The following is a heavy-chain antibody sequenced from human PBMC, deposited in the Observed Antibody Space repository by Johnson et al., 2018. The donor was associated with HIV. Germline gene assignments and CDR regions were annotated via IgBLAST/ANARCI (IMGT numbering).Heavy chain of an antibody. V-gene: IGHV3-15*02. J-gene: IGHJ3*02. Sequence: VQLVESGGALVKPGGSLRVSCAASGFTFSNAWMSWVRQAPGKGLEWVGRIKSKTDGGTIDYGAPVKGRFTISRDDSKNTLYLQMNSLKTEDTAVYYGTTDSGGYAFDIWGQGTIVTVSS. CDR1: GFTFSNAW. CDR2: IKSKTDGGTI. D-gene: IGHD3-10*01. CDR3: TTDSGGYAFDI.